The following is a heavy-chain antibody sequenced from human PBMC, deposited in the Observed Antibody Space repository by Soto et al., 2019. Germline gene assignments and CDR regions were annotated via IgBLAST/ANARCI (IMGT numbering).Heavy chain of an antibody. Sequence: PGGSLRLSCAASGFTFSSYGMHWVRQAPGKGLEWVAVIWYDGSNKYYADSVKGRFTISRDNSKNTLYLQMNSLRAEDTAVYYCARDLSTTLVTTSSADYWGQGTLVTVSS. V-gene: IGHV3-33*01. CDR2: IWYDGSNK. CDR1: GFTFSSYG. D-gene: IGHD4-17*01. J-gene: IGHJ4*02. CDR3: ARDLSTTLVTTSSADY.